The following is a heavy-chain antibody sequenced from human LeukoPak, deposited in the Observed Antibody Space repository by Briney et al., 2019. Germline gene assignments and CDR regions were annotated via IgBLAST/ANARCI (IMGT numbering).Heavy chain of an antibody. Sequence: SEKVSCKPSGYTFTSYGISWVRQAPGQGLKCMGWTCAFNGNTNYAQKLQGRVTMTTDTSTSTAYMELRSLRSDDTAVYYCARVGSVDYGDYEPNYYMDVWGKGTTVTV. V-gene: IGHV1-18*01. D-gene: IGHD4-17*01. CDR1: GYTFTSYG. J-gene: IGHJ6*03. CDR3: ARVGSVDYGDYEPNYYMDV. CDR2: TCAFNGNT.